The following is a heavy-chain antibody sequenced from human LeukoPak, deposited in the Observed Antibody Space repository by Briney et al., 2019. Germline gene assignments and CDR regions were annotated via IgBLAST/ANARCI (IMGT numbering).Heavy chain of an antibody. V-gene: IGHV1-18*01. CDR1: GYTFTSYG. CDR3: ATEPLDVDTAMVTSY. CDR2: ISAYNGNT. D-gene: IGHD5-18*01. J-gene: IGHJ4*02. Sequence: ASVKVSCKASGYTFTSYGISWVRQAPGQGLEWMGWISAYNGNTNYAQKLQGRVTMTTDTSTSTAYMELRSLRSDDTAVYYCATEPLDVDTAMVTSYWGQGTLVTVSS.